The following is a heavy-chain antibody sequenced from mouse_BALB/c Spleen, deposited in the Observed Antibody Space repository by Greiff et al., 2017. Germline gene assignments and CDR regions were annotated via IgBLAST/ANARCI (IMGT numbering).Heavy chain of an antibody. D-gene: IGHD1-1*01. V-gene: IGHV5-4*02. CDR3: ARDHYYGSSSRRFAY. J-gene: IGHJ3*01. CDR1: GFTFSDYY. Sequence: EVMLVESGGGLVKPGGSLKLSCAASGFTFSDYYMYWVRQTPEKRLEWVATISDGGSYTYYPDSVKGRFTISRDNAKNNLYLQMSSLKSEDTAMYYCARDHYYGSSSRRFAYWGQGTLVTVSA. CDR2: ISDGGSYT.